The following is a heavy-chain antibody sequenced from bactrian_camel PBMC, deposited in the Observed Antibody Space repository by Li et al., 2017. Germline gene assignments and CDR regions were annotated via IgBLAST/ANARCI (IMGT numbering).Heavy chain of an antibody. CDR1: GYTLSTSC. CDR2: IDSDGFT. CDR3: ETRGK. Sequence: HVQLVESGGGSVQAGGSLRLSCAASGYTLSTSCLAWFRQGPGEEREGVAAIDSDGFTTYADSVKGRFTISRDNAKNTLYLQLSRLKTEDTAMYYCETRGKRGQGTQVTVS. J-gene: IGHJ4*01. V-gene: IGHV3S53*01.